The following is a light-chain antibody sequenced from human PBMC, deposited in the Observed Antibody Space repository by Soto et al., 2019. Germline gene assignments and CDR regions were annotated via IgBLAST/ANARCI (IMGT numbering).Light chain of an antibody. CDR1: QSVSID. J-gene: IGKJ4*01. V-gene: IGKV3-15*01. CDR3: QQRAKWVT. Sequence: EIVMTQSPATLSVSPWEIATLSCRASQSVSIDLAWYQQTPGQAPRLLIYGASTRATGIPVRFSGSASGTDFTLTISSLEPEDFAVYYCQQRAKWVTFGRGTKVDIK. CDR2: GAS.